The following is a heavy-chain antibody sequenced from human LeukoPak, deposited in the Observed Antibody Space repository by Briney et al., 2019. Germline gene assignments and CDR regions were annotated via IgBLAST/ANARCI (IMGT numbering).Heavy chain of an antibody. V-gene: IGHV3-23*01. CDR1: GFTFSGYA. D-gene: IGHD3-3*01. Sequence: GGSLRLSCAASGFTFSGYAMSWVRQAPGKGLEWVSAISGSGGSTYYADSVKGRFTISRDNSKNTLYLQMNSLRAEDTAVYYCAKSRVSGYPKYYFDYWGQGTLVTVSS. CDR2: ISGSGGST. J-gene: IGHJ4*02. CDR3: AKSRVSGYPKYYFDY.